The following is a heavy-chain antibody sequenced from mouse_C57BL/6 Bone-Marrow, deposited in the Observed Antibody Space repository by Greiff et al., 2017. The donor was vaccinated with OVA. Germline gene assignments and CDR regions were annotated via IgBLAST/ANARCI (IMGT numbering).Heavy chain of an antibody. CDR2: IYPRDGST. CDR3: FYYDYDVGFAY. CDR1: GYTFTSYD. D-gene: IGHD2-4*01. V-gene: IGHV1-85*01. Sequence: LKESGPELVKPGASVKLSCKASGYTFTSYDINWVKQRPGQGLEWIGWIYPRDGSTKYNEKFKGKATLTVDTSSSTAYMELHSLTSEDAAVYFCFYYDYDVGFAYWGQGTLVTVSA. J-gene: IGHJ3*01.